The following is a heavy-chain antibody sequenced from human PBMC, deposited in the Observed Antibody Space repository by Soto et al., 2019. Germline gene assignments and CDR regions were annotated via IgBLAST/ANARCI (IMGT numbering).Heavy chain of an antibody. CDR1: GGTFGNSA. J-gene: IGHJ5*02. CDR3: ARDGDPQSAFWSGPLGGGRFDP. CDR2: IVPMFGTA. D-gene: IGHD3-3*01. Sequence: QVQLVQSGAEVTKAGSSVNVSCKTSGGTFGNSAVTWVRQAPGQGLAWLGGIVPMFGTANYAQKFQGRVTITADESTITAYMELNSLKTDDTAVYYCARDGDPQSAFWSGPLGGGRFDPWGQGTLVTVSS. V-gene: IGHV1-69*12.